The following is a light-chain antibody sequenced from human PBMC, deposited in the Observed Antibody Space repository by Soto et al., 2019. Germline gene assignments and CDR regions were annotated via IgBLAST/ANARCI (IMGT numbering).Light chain of an antibody. V-gene: IGKV3D-15*01. CDR3: QQYNNWPAIT. CDR1: QSLSNN. Sequence: HSPGTPSLSKREGGTLSCRAIQSLSNNFLAWYQQKPGQAPRLLIYGAPPRAPGIPARFSGFGSGTDFTLTISSLQSEDFAIYYCQQYNNWPAITFGQ. CDR2: GAP. J-gene: IGKJ5*01.